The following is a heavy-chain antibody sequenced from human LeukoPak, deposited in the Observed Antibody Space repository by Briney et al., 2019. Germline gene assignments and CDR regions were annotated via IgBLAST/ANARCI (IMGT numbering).Heavy chain of an antibody. J-gene: IGHJ4*02. V-gene: IGHV3-33*01. D-gene: IGHD3-10*01. CDR2: IWYDGSNK. Sequence: GGSLRLSCAASGFLFSEYGMHWVRQAPGKGLEWVALIWYDGSNKYYVDSVKGRFTISRDNSKNTLYLQMDSLRADDTAVYDCARDRYAIRRDYFYYWGQGILVTVSS. CDR3: ARDRYAIRRDYFYY. CDR1: GFLFSEYG.